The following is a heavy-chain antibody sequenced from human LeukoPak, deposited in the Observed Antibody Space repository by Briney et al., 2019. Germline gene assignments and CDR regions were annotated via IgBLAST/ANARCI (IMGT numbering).Heavy chain of an antibody. D-gene: IGHD1-7*01. J-gene: IGHJ4*02. CDR1: GYTFTSYY. V-gene: IGHV1-46*01. CDR3: ARGVGNYVLFDY. CDR2: INPSGGST. Sequence: ASVKVSCKASGYTFTSYYMHWVRQAPGQGLEWMGIINPSGGSTSYAQKFQGRVTMTRDTSTSTVYMELSRLRSDDTAVYYCARGVGNYVLFDYWGQGTLVTVSS.